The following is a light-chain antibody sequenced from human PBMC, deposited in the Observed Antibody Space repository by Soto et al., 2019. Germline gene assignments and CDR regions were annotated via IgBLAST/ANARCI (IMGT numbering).Light chain of an antibody. V-gene: IGLV2-14*01. J-gene: IGLJ2*01. CDR3: SSYTSSCTPVV. CDR1: SSDVGGYNY. Sequence: QSALTQPASVSGSPGQSINISCIGTSSDVGGYNYVSWYQQHPGKAPKLMIYEVSNRPSGVSNRFSGSKSGNTASLTISGLQAEDEADYYCSSYTSSCTPVVFGGGTKLTVL. CDR2: EVS.